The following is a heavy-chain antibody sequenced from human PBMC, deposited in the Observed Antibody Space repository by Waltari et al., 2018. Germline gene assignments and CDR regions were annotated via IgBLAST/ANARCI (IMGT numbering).Heavy chain of an antibody. J-gene: IGHJ6*03. CDR3: ARGRSADYNYYYMDV. CDR2: IIPILGTA. Sequence: QVQLVQSGAQVNTPGSSVKVSCKASGVTVSSHAITRVRPAPGQELEWMGGIIPILGTANYAQKFQGRVTITADESTSTAYMELSSLRSEDTAVYYCARGRSADYNYYYMDVWGKGATVTVSS. V-gene: IGHV1-69*01. CDR1: GVTVSSHA.